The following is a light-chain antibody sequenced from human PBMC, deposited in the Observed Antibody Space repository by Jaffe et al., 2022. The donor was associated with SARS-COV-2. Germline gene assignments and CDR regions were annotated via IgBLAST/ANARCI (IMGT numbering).Light chain of an antibody. V-gene: IGLV3-10*01. Sequence: SFKLTQPPSVSVSPGQTARITCSGDALPERYVYWYQHKSGQAPVLVIYEDSTRPSGIPGRFSGSSSGTVATLTISGAQVDDEADYYCYSTDSGNNYKVFGGGTKLTVL. CDR2: EDS. CDR3: YSTDSGNNYKV. J-gene: IGLJ2*01. CDR1: ALPERY.